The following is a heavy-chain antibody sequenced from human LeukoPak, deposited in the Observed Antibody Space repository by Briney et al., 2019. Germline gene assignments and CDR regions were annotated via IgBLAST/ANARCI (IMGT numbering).Heavy chain of an antibody. CDR2: ISSSGSTM. Sequence: PGGSLRLSCAASGFTFSSYEMNWVRQAPGKGLEWVSYISSSGSTMYYADSVKGRFTISRDNAKNCLSLQMNSLRAEDTAVYYCARSPAGANYYLDVWGKGTTVTISS. D-gene: IGHD1-14*01. J-gene: IGHJ6*03. V-gene: IGHV3-48*03. CDR1: GFTFSSYE. CDR3: ARSPAGANYYLDV.